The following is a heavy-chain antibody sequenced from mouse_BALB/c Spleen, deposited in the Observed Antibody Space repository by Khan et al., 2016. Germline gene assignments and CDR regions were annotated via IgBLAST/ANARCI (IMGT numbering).Heavy chain of an antibody. D-gene: IGHD2-1*01. V-gene: IGHV4-1*02. CDR3: ARAVYYDAVND. Sequence: EVQLLESGGGLVQPGGSLKLSCAASGFDFSRSWMRWVRQAPGKGLEWIGEINPDSSMIKDTPYLKDKFIIYRDNAKNTLYLQLSNVRSEDTALYYWARAVYYDAVNDGGQGTSVTLST. J-gene: IGHJ4*01. CDR1: GFDFSRSW. CDR2: INPDSSMI.